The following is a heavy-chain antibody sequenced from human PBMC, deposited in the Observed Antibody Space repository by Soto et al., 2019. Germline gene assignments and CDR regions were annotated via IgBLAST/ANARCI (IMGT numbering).Heavy chain of an antibody. Sequence: GGSLRLSCAASGFTFSSYAMHWVRQAPGKGLEWVAVISYDGSNKYYADSVKGRFTISRDNSKNTLYLQMNSLRAEDTAVYYCARDLWDYGDGQYGMDVWGKGTTVTVSS. CDR2: ISYDGSNK. V-gene: IGHV3-30-3*01. CDR3: ARDLWDYGDGQYGMDV. D-gene: IGHD4-17*01. J-gene: IGHJ6*04. CDR1: GFTFSSYA.